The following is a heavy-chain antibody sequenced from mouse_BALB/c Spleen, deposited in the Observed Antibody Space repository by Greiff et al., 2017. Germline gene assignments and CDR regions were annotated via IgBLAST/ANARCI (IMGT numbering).Heavy chain of an antibody. CDR1: GYSITSDYA. J-gene: IGHJ4*01. CDR3: ATHYAMDY. CDR2: ISYSGST. Sequence: EVHLVESGPGLVKPSQSLSLTCTVTGYSITSDYAWNWIRQFPGNKLEWMGYISYSGSTSYNPSLKSRISITRDTSKNQFFLQLNSVTTEDTATYYCATHYAMDYWGQGTSVTVSS. V-gene: IGHV3-2*02.